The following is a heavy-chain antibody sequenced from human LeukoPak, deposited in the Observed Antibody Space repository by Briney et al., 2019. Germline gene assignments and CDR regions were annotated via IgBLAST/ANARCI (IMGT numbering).Heavy chain of an antibody. CDR2: ISSGSSYI. Sequence: PGGPLRLSCAASGYTFSSYSMNWVRQAPGKGLEWVSFISSGSSYIYYGDSVKGRFTISRDNAKKSLYLQMNSLRAEDTAVYFCARSFYDSSGSPNFDYWCQGTLVTVSS. CDR3: ARSFYDSSGSPNFDY. D-gene: IGHD3-22*01. J-gene: IGHJ4*02. V-gene: IGHV3-21*01. CDR1: GYTFSSYS.